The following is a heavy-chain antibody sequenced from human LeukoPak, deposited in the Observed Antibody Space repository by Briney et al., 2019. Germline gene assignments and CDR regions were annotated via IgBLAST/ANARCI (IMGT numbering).Heavy chain of an antibody. CDR1: GFAFSDFW. CDR3: ATSHDSAVND. V-gene: IGHV3-7*01. J-gene: IGHJ4*02. CDR2: IRHDGNAK. Sequence: LAGGSLRLSCAASGFAFSDFWMSWVSQAPGKGLEWVANIRHDGNAKNYVPSVRGRFTISRDNAKNSLYLQMNSLTVEDTAVYYCATSHDSAVNDWGQGTLVTVSS. D-gene: IGHD1-26*01.